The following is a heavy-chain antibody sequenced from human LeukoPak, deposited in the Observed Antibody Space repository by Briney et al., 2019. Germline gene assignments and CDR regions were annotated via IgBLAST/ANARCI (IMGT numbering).Heavy chain of an antibody. CDR1: GGSITDYF. CDR3: ARADTVVINYFDY. Sequence: SETLSLTCTVSGGSITDYFWSWIRQPPEKGLEWIGYTHSSGSTNYNPSLKSRVTISVDTSKNQFSLKLNSVTAADTAVYYCARADTVVINYFDYWGQGTLVTVSS. D-gene: IGHD4-23*01. CDR2: THSSGST. V-gene: IGHV4-4*09. J-gene: IGHJ4*02.